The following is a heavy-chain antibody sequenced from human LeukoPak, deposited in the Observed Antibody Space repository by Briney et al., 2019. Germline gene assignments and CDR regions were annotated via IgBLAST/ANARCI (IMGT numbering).Heavy chain of an antibody. CDR3: ARYGDYVLDY. J-gene: IGHJ4*02. CDR2: IYSTGIT. V-gene: IGHV4-4*07. D-gene: IGHD4-17*01. Sequence: SETLSLTCTVSGGSIKSYYWNWIRQPAGKGLEWIGRIYSTGITYYNPSLKSRVTISVDRSKNQFSLKLSSVTAADTAVYYCARYGDYVLDYWGQGTLVTVSS. CDR1: GGSIKSYY.